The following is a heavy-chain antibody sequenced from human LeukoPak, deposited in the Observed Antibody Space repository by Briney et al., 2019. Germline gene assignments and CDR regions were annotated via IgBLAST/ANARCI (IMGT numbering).Heavy chain of an antibody. CDR3: ATTNDGGGYQWGDFFDF. CDR1: GGTSNSHA. CDR2: IIPNLGTT. D-gene: IGHD3-22*01. V-gene: IGHV1-69*04. J-gene: IGHJ4*02. Sequence: SVKVSCKASGGTSNSHAISWVRQAPGQGLEWMGRIIPNLGTTNRAQNFQDRVTLTADKSTNTAYMELTSLTSDDTAVCYCATTNDGGGYQWGDFFDFWGQGTLVTVSS.